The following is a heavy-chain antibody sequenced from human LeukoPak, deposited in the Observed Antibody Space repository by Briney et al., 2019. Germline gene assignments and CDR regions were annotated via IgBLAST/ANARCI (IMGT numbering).Heavy chain of an antibody. CDR3: ARDSSNKPFDY. CDR2: INPKSGDA. V-gene: IGHV1-2*02. Sequence: ASVKVSCKASGYTFTGYYMHWVRQAPGQGLEWVGWINPKSGDANFAQKFQGRVTMTRDTSISTAYMEVSRLASDGTAVYYCARDSSNKPFDYWGQGTLVTVSS. D-gene: IGHD6-13*01. J-gene: IGHJ4*02. CDR1: GYTFTGYY.